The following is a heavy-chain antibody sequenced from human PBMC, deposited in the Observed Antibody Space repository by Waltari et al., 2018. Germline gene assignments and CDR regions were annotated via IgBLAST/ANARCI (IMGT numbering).Heavy chain of an antibody. D-gene: IGHD1-20*01. CDR2: ISVSDAT. J-gene: IGHJ4*02. CDR1: GTSLSHSA. Sequence: EVQLLESGGDLVRPGGSLGLSCAASGTSLSHSAINWVRLAPGTGLGWVSGISVSDATYYADSVKGRFTISRDTSKNTVYLQMNGLRADDTAVYYCATPFYNWDDPLHSWGQGTLVTVSS. V-gene: IGHV3-23*01. CDR3: ATPFYNWDDPLHS.